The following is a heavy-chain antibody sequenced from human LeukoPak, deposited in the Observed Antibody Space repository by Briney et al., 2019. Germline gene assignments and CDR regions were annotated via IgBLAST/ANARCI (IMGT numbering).Heavy chain of an antibody. V-gene: IGHV1-18*01. J-gene: IGHJ5*02. D-gene: IGHD3-22*01. CDR2: ISAYNGNT. CDR3: ARDLYYDTFHWFDP. Sequence: SVKVSCKASGYTFTSYDISWVRQAPGQGLEWMGWISAYNGNTNYAQKLQGRVTMTTDTSTSTAYMELRSLRSDDTAVYYRARDLYYDTFHWFDPWGQGTLVTVSS. CDR1: GYTFTSYD.